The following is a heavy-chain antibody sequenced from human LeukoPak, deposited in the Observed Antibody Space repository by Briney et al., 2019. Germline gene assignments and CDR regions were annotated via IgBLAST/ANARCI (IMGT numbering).Heavy chain of an antibody. CDR1: GGSFSGYY. J-gene: IGHJ4*02. Sequence: NPSETLSLTCAVYGGSFSGYYWSWIRQAPGKGLEWIGEINHSGSTNYNPSLKSRVTISVDTSKNQFSLKLSSVTAADTAVYYCAIQGYSSGWYSFDYWGQGTLSPSPQ. D-gene: IGHD6-19*01. CDR3: AIQGYSSGWYSFDY. CDR2: INHSGST. V-gene: IGHV4-34*01.